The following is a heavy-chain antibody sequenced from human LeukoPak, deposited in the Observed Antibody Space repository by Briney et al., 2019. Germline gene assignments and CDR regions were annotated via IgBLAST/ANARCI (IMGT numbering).Heavy chain of an antibody. CDR2: IGSSGNTI. Sequence: GGSLRLSCAASGFTFSTYEMNWVRQAPGKGLEWVSYIGSSGNTIYYADSVKGRFTISRDNAKNSLYLQMDSLRAEDTAFYYCARSAGTLFDPWGQGTLVTVSS. V-gene: IGHV3-48*03. D-gene: IGHD1-14*01. J-gene: IGHJ5*02. CDR3: ARSAGTLFDP. CDR1: GFTFSTYE.